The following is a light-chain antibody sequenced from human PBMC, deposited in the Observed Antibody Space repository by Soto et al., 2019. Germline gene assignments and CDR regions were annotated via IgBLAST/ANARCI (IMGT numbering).Light chain of an antibody. Sequence: DIQMTQSPSTLSASVGDTVTITCRASQSLSNWLAWYQQKPGKAPKLLIYEASSLESGVPSRFSGRGSGTEFTLTISSLQPDDFAVYYCQQYNSYSTFGQGTKVEI. CDR2: EAS. V-gene: IGKV1-5*03. CDR1: QSLSNW. CDR3: QQYNSYST. J-gene: IGKJ1*01.